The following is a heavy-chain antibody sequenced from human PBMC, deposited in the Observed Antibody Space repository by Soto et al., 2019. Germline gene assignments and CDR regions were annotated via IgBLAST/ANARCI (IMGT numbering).Heavy chain of an antibody. Sequence: SETLSLTCTVSGGSISSYYWSWIRQPPGKGLEWIGYIYYSGSTNYNPSLKSRVTISVDTSKNQFSLKLSSVTAADTAVYYCARSYSGRRYYYYYYYMDVWGKGTTVTVSS. V-gene: IGHV4-59*01. J-gene: IGHJ6*03. D-gene: IGHD1-26*01. CDR2: IYYSGST. CDR1: GGSISSYY. CDR3: ARSYSGRRYYYYYYYMDV.